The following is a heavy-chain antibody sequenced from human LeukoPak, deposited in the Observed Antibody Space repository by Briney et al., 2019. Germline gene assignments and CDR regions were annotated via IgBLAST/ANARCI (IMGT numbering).Heavy chain of an antibody. CDR1: GFTFSSYG. V-gene: IGHV3-33*06. CDR3: AKDLRSHEYYFDY. Sequence: PGGSLRLSCAASGFTFSSYGMHWVRQAPGKGLEWVVVIWYDGSNKYYADSVKGRFTISRDNSKNTLYLQMNSLRAEDTAVYYCAKDLRSHEYYFDYWGQGTLVTVSS. J-gene: IGHJ4*02. D-gene: IGHD3-10*01. CDR2: IWYDGSNK.